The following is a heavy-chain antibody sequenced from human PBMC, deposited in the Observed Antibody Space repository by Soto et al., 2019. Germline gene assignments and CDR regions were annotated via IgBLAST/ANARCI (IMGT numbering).Heavy chain of an antibody. V-gene: IGHV3-48*02. J-gene: IGHJ4*02. CDR3: ARDANWSSDY. CDR1: GFTFSGYN. CDR2: IKSDSSGI. Sequence: EVQLVESGGGLVQPGGSLRLSCAASGFTFSGYNMNWIRQAPGKGLEWVSCIKSDSSGIWYADSVKGRFTMSRDNAKNSLHLQMISLRDEDTAVYFCARDANWSSDYWGQGTLVAVSS. D-gene: IGHD1-1*01.